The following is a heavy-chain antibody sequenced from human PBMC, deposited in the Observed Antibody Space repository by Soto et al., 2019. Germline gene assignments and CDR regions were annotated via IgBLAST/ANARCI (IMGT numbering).Heavy chain of an antibody. D-gene: IGHD3-22*01. CDR2: LNSDGSFT. CDR1: GFTFSRYW. CDR3: ASGHYDTNGYYRPFEY. Sequence: EVQLLESGGGLVQPGGSLRLSCSASGFTFSRYWMHWVRQTPGKGLVWVSRLNSDGSFTSYADSVKGRFTISRDNAKNTLYLQMNSLRAEDTAVYYCASGHYDTNGYYRPFEYWGQGSLVTVSS. J-gene: IGHJ4*02. V-gene: IGHV3-74*01.